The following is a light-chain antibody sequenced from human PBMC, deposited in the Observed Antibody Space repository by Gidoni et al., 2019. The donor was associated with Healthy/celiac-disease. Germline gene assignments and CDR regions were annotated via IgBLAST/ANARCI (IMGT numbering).Light chain of an antibody. V-gene: IGKV3-15*01. CDR1: QSVSSN. CDR2: GAS. CDR3: QQYNTWPPST. Sequence: EIVMTQSPATLSVSPGERATLSCRASQSVSSNLAWYQRKPGQAPRLLIYGASTRATGIPARFSGSGSGTEFTLTISSLQSEDFAVYYCQQYNTWPPSTFGQGTKLEIK. J-gene: IGKJ2*01.